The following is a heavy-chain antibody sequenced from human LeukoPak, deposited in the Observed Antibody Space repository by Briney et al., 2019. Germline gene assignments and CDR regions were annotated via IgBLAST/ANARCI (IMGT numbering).Heavy chain of an antibody. D-gene: IGHD6-13*01. CDR3: ARDSLLYSSSWYDY. J-gene: IGHJ4*02. CDR1: GFTFSSYW. CDR2: IKQDGSEK. Sequence: PGGSLRLSCAASGFTFSSYWMSWVRQAPGKGLEWVANIKQDGSEKYYVDSVRGRFTISRDNAKNSLYLQMNSLRAEDTAVYYCARDSLLYSSSWYDYWGQGTLVTVSS. V-gene: IGHV3-7*01.